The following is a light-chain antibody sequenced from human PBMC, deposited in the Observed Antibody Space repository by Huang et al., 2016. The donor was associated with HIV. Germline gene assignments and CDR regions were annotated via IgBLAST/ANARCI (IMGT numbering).Light chain of an antibody. J-gene: IGKJ1*01. CDR3: QQYQSVPWT. V-gene: IGKV1-NL1*01. CDR2: ATS. Sequence: DIQMTQSPSSLSASVGDRVTIICRASQGISKSLAWYQQKPGKAPKLLLYATSKLESGVPSRFSGSGSGTHYTLTISTLRPEDLATYYCQQYQSVPWTFGQGTKVAI. CDR1: QGISKS.